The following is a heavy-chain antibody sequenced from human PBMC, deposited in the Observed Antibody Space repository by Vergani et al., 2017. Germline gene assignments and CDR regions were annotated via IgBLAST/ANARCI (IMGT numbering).Heavy chain of an antibody. V-gene: IGHV1-69*01. D-gene: IGHD2-15*01. CDR3: AGEGYGRSWRGY. J-gene: IGHJ4*02. Sequence: QVQLVQSGAEVKKPGSSVTVSCKASGGTFSSYAISWVRQAPGQGLEWMGGIIPIFGTANYAQKFQGRVTITADESTSTAYMELSRLRSEDTAVYYCAGEGYGRSWRGYGGQGTLVTVSS. CDR2: IIPIFGTA. CDR1: GGTFSSYA.